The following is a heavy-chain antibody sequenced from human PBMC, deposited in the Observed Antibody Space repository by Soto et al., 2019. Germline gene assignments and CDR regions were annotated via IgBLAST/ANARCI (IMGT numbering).Heavy chain of an antibody. J-gene: IGHJ3*02. Sequence: QVQLVESGGGVVQPGRSLRLSCAASGFTFSTYGMHWVRQAPGKGLEWVAVIWYDGSNKYYVDSVKGRFTISRDNSKNMLYLQMNSLRAEDTAVYYCAREALPSAFDIWGQGTMVTVSS. D-gene: IGHD3-3*02. CDR3: AREALPSAFDI. CDR1: GFTFSTYG. V-gene: IGHV3-33*01. CDR2: IWYDGSNK.